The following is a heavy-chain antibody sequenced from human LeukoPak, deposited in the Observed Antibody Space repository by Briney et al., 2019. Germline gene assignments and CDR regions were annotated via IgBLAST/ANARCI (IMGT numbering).Heavy chain of an antibody. V-gene: IGHV4-61*02. CDR2: IYTSGST. D-gene: IGHD3-10*01. CDR1: GGSISSGDYY. CDR3: ARDQRFGPYYFDY. J-gene: IGHJ4*02. Sequence: SETLSLTCTVSGGSISSGDYYWSWIRQPAGKGLEWIGRIYTSGSTNYNPSLKSRVTISVDTSKNQFSLKLSSVTAADTAVYYCARDQRFGPYYFDYWGQGTLVTVSS.